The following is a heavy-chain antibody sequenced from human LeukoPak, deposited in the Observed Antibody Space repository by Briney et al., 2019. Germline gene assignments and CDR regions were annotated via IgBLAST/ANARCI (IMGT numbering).Heavy chain of an antibody. CDR3: ARAPTRVAAASASGYFQH. D-gene: IGHD6-13*01. CDR1: GFTFSSYA. Sequence: GGSLRLSCAASGFTFSSYAMHWVRQAPGKGLEGVAVISYDGSNKYYADSVKGRFTISRDNSKNTLYLQMNSLRAEDTAVYYCARAPTRVAAASASGYFQHWGQGTLVTVSS. CDR2: ISYDGSNK. V-gene: IGHV3-30-3*01. J-gene: IGHJ1*01.